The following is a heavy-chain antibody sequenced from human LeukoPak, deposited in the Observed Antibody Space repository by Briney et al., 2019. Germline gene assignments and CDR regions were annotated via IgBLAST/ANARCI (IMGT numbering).Heavy chain of an antibody. CDR2: IKQDGSEK. V-gene: IGHV3-7*01. D-gene: IGHD2-2*02. Sequence: GGSLRLSCAASGFTFSSYWMSWVRQAPGKGLGWVANIKQDGSEKYYVDSVKGRFTISRDNAKNSLYPQMNSLRAEDTAVYYCARDEPLVVVPAAVPIFDYWGQGTLVTASS. CDR3: ARDEPLVVVPAAVPIFDY. J-gene: IGHJ4*02. CDR1: GFTFSSYW.